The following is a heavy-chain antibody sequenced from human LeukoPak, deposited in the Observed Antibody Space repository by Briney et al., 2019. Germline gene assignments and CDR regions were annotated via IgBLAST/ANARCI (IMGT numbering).Heavy chain of an antibody. D-gene: IGHD2-15*01. CDR3: ARDEGSGFDY. Sequence: GGSLRLSCAASGFTFSSYSMNWVRQAPGKGLEWVSSISSSSYIYYADSVKGRFTISRDDAKNSLYLQMNSLRAEDTAVYYCARDEGSGFDYWGQGTLVTVSS. CDR2: ISSSSYI. J-gene: IGHJ4*02. V-gene: IGHV3-21*01. CDR1: GFTFSSYS.